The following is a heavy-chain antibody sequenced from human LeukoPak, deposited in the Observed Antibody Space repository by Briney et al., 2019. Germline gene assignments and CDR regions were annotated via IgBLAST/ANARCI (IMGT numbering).Heavy chain of an antibody. Sequence: ASVKVSCKASGYTFTGYYMHWVRQAPGQGLEWMGWINPNSGGTSYAQKFQGRVTMTRDTSISTAYMELSRLRSEDTAVYYCARAFKPYYDSSGYYLESNDAFDIWGQGTMVTVSS. CDR3: ARAFKPYYDSSGYYLESNDAFDI. V-gene: IGHV1-2*02. CDR1: GYTFTGYY. J-gene: IGHJ3*02. CDR2: INPNSGGT. D-gene: IGHD3-22*01.